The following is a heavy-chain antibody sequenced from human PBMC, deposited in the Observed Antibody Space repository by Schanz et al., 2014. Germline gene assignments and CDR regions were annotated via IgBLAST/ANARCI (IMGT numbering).Heavy chain of an antibody. Sequence: QVQLVESGGGVVQPGGSLRLSCAASRFTFSTYAMHWVRQAPGKGLGWLAVISSDGFNKFYADSVKGRFTISRDNSKNTLYLQMNSLRTEDTAVYYCARDGAGRAPDAFDIWGQGTMVTVSS. D-gene: IGHD1-26*01. CDR3: ARDGAGRAPDAFDI. CDR2: ISSDGFNK. V-gene: IGHV3-30*04. CDR1: RFTFSTYA. J-gene: IGHJ3*02.